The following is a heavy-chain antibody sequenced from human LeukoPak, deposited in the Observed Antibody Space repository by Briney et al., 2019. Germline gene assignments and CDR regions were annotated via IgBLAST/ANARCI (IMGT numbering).Heavy chain of an antibody. CDR1: GFTFSSYD. Sequence: GGSLRLSCAASGFTFSSYDMYWVRQAPGKGLEWVSSISGSGSSSTFYADSVKGRFTISRDNSKYTLYLQMNSLGAEDTAVYYCAKDPTGHWGLDAFDIWGQGTMVTVSS. J-gene: IGHJ3*02. CDR3: AKDPTGHWGLDAFDI. CDR2: ISGSGSSST. V-gene: IGHV3-NL1*01. D-gene: IGHD3-9*01.